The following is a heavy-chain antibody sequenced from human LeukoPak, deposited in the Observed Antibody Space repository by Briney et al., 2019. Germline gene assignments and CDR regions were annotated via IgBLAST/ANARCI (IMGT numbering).Heavy chain of an antibody. D-gene: IGHD4-17*01. CDR2: IKQDGSEK. J-gene: IGHJ4*02. CDR1: GFTFSSYW. V-gene: IGHV3-7*01. CDR3: AKEIWPTVTTPGWTYFDY. Sequence: GGSLRLSCAASGFTFSSYWMSWVRQAPGKGLEWVANIKQDGSEKYYVDSVKGRFTISRDNAKNSLYLQMNSLRAEDTAVYYCAKEIWPTVTTPGWTYFDYWGQGTLVTVSS.